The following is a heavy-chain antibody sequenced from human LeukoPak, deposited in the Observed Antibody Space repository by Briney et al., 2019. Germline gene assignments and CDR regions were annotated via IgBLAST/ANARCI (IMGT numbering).Heavy chain of an antibody. CDR2: ISYDGSNK. V-gene: IGHV3-30-3*01. D-gene: IGHD3-3*01. CDR1: GFTVSSNY. J-gene: IGHJ4*02. Sequence: GGSLRLSCAASGFTVSSNYMSWVRQAPGKGLEWVAVISYDGSNKYYADSVKGRFTISRDNSKNTLYLQMNSLRAEDTAVYYCARVWFSSYYDFWSGYYEDYWGQGTLVTVSS. CDR3: ARVWFSSYYDFWSGYYEDY.